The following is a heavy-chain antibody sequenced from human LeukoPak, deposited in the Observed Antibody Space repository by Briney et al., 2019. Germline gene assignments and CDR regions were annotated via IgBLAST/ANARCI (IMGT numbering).Heavy chain of an antibody. V-gene: IGHV4-30-4*01. J-gene: IGHJ5*02. D-gene: IGHD3-22*01. CDR1: GGSISSGDYY. CDR3: ATSDYYDRSFDP. CDR2: NYYSGST. Sequence: SETLSLTCTVSGGSISSGDYYWSWIRQPSGKGLEWIGYNYYSGSTYYNPSLKSRVTISVDTSKNQFSLKLSSVTAADTAVYYCATSDYYDRSFDPWGQGTLVTVSS.